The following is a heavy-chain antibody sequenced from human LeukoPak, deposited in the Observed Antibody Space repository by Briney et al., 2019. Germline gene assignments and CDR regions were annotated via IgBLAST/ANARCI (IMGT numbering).Heavy chain of an antibody. CDR2: INPKSGGT. CDR3: ARDSGLGPPWHPFDH. V-gene: IGHV1-2*02. Sequence: GASVKVSCKASGYNLTDYYIHWVRQAPGQGLEWMGWINPKSGGTNYAQKFRGRVTMTRDTSISTAYMELSGLRSDDTAVYYCARDSGLGPPWHPFDHWGQGTPVTVSS. CDR1: GYNLTDYY. D-gene: IGHD3-10*01. J-gene: IGHJ4*02.